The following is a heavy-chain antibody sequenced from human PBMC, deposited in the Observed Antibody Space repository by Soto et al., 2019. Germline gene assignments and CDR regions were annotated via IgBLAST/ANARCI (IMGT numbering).Heavy chain of an antibody. V-gene: IGHV1-46*03. CDR3: ARDNSRKFPAAPGDKKRDSWVWWFDP. Sequence: ASVKVSCKASGISFINHYVHWVRQAPGQGPEWMGVINPAGSVTVDALKNQDRVSETMDTATSTVYMELNCLTSEYTAIYYCARDNSRKFPAAPGDKKRDSWVWWFDPWGQ. CDR2: INPAGSVT. J-gene: IGHJ5*02. D-gene: IGHD6-13*01. CDR1: GISFINHY.